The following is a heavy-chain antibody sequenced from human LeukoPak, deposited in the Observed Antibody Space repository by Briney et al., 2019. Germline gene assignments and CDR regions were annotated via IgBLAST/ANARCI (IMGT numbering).Heavy chain of an antibody. Sequence: SETLSLTCTVSGGSISSYYWSWIRQPPGKGLEWIGYIYYSGSTNYNPSLKSRVTISVDTSKNQFSLKLSSVTAADTAVYYCARVRLRYFDWLLSPYYFDYWGQGTLVTVSS. J-gene: IGHJ4*02. V-gene: IGHV4-59*01. CDR3: ARVRLRYFDWLLSPYYFDY. D-gene: IGHD3-9*01. CDR2: IYYSGST. CDR1: GGSISSYY.